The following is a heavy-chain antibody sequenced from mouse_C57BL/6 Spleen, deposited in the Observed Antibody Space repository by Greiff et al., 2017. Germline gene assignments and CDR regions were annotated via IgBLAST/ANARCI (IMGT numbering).Heavy chain of an antibody. D-gene: IGHD1-1*01. CDR2: IYPGDGDT. CDR3: ARLGYYGSSLYYFDY. V-gene: IGHV1-82*01. CDR1: GYAFSSSW. J-gene: IGHJ2*01. Sequence: VQLQQSGPELVKPGASVKISCKASGYAFSSSWMNWVKQRPGKGLEWIGRIYPGDGDTNYNGKFKGKATLTADKSSSTAYMQLSSLTSEDSAVYFCARLGYYGSSLYYFDYWGQGTTLTVSS.